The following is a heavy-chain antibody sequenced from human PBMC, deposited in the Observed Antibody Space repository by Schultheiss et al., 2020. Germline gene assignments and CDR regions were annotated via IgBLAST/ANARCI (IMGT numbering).Heavy chain of an antibody. J-gene: IGHJ6*02. Sequence: SETLSLTCAVYGGSFSGYYWSWIRQPPGKGLEWIGEINHSGSTNYNPSLKSRVTISVDTSKNQFSLKLSSVTAADTAVYYCARGGYYDSSGYYYHYGMDVWGQGTTVTVSS. V-gene: IGHV4-34*01. CDR3: ARGGYYDSSGYYYHYGMDV. D-gene: IGHD3-22*01. CDR1: GGSFSGYY. CDR2: INHSGST.